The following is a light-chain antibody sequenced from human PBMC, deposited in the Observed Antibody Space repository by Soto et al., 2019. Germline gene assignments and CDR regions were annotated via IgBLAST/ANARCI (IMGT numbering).Light chain of an antibody. CDR2: END. CDR1: SSNIGKYY. J-gene: IGLJ1*01. Sequence: QSVLTQPPSVSAAPGQKVTMSCSGSSSNIGKYYVSWHQQLPGTAPKLLIYENDKRPSGIPDRFSGSKSDTSATLGITGLQTGDEADYYCGTWDSSLTTFVFGTGTKVTVL. CDR3: GTWDSSLTTFV. V-gene: IGLV1-51*02.